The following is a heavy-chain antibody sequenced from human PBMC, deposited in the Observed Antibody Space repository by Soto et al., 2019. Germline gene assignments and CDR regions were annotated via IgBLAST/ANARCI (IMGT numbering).Heavy chain of an antibody. V-gene: IGHV1-18*01. Sequence: QVQLAQSGAEVKKPGASVKVSCKASGYTFSNYGISWVRQGPGQGLEWMGWISGYNGNTHYEEKVQDRIKMTTDTSTSTTYLELRSLRSDDTAMYFCARDPGFGFGYSYAFAMDVWGQGTTVTVSS. CDR2: ISGYNGNT. J-gene: IGHJ6*02. CDR1: GYTFSNYG. CDR3: ARDPGFGFGYSYAFAMDV. D-gene: IGHD5-18*01.